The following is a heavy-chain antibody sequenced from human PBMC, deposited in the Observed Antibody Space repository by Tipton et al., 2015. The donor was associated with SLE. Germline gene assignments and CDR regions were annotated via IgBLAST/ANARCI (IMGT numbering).Heavy chain of an antibody. Sequence: LRLSCTVSGGPISGHSWSWIRLSPGKGLEWIGYIYDSRITNYNPSLKSRVTMSVDTSKNQFSLKLSSVTAADTAIYYCARHGDSTSSFGNWGLGTLVTVSS. CDR1: GGPISGHS. J-gene: IGHJ4*02. CDR3: ARHGDSTSSFGN. CDR2: IYDSRIT. D-gene: IGHD3-3*01. V-gene: IGHV4-59*08.